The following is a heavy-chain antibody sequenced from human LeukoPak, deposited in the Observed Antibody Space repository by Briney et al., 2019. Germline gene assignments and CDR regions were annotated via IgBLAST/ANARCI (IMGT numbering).Heavy chain of an antibody. CDR3: AISVYSGSSDY. D-gene: IGHD1-26*01. CDR1: GFTFSSYA. CDR2: IYGVGIT. J-gene: IGHJ4*02. Sequence: PGGSLRLSCAASGFTFSSYAFTWVRQAPGKGLEWVSVIYGVGITYYADSLRGRFTISRDNSKNTMYLQMNSLRAEDTAVYYCAISVYSGSSDYWGQGALVTISS. V-gene: IGHV3-66*01.